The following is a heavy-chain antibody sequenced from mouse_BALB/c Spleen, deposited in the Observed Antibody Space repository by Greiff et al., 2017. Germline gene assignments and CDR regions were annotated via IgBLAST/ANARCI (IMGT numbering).Heavy chain of an antibody. J-gene: IGHJ4*01. CDR3: VRHGYYYAMDY. CDR2: IRSKSNNYAT. V-gene: IGHV10-1*02. Sequence: EVKLVESGGGLVQPKGSLKLSCAASGFTFNTYAMNWVRQAPGKGLEWVARIRSKSNNYATYYADSVKDRFTISRDDSQSMLYLHMNNLKTEDTAMYYCVRHGYYYAMDYWGQGTSVTVSS. CDR1: GFTFNTYA.